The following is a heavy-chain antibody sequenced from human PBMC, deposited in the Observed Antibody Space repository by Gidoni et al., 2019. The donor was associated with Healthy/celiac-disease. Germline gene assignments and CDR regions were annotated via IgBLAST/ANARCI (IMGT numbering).Heavy chain of an antibody. CDR3: APITFDAFDI. CDR2: ISGSGGST. CDR1: GSTFSSYA. D-gene: IGHD3-10*01. J-gene: IGHJ3*02. V-gene: IGHV3-23*01. Sequence: EVTLLESGGGLLQPGGSLRRSCAASGSTFSSYAMSWVRQAPGKGPEWVSAISGSGGSTYYADSVNGRLTISRDNSKNTLYLQMNSRRAEDTAVYYCAPITFDAFDIWGQGTMVTVSP.